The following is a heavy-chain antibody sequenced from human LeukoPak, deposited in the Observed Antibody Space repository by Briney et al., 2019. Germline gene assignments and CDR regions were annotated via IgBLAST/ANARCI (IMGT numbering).Heavy chain of an antibody. CDR2: ISSTSTTI. D-gene: IGHD3-9*01. Sequence: GGSLRLSCAASGFTFNNYEMMWFRQPPGKGLEWVSYISSTSTTIYYADFVNGRFTTSRDNAKSSLYLQMNSLRAGDTAVYYCARGDFDWIVGATPDYWGHGTLVTVSS. CDR1: GFTFNNYE. CDR3: ARGDFDWIVGATPDY. J-gene: IGHJ4*01. V-gene: IGHV3-48*03.